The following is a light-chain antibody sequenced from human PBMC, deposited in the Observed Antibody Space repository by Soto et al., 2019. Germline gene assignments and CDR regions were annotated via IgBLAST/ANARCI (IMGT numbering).Light chain of an antibody. V-gene: IGLV2-8*01. CDR2: EVS. CDR3: SSYAGSNNYV. J-gene: IGLJ1*01. CDR1: SSDVGAYDS. Sequence: QSALTQTPSASGSLGQSVTISCTGTSSDVGAYDSVSWYQHHPGKAPKALIYEVSKRPSGVPDRFSGSKSGNTASLTVSGLRAEDEADYYCSSYAGSNNYVFGSGTKVTVL.